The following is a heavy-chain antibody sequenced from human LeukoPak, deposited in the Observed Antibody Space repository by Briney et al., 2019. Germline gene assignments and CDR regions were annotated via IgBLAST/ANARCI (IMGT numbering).Heavy chain of an antibody. CDR1: GFTFRTYA. CDR2: INGADYST. Sequence: GGSLRLSCAACGFTFRTYAMSWVRQAPGKGLQWVSSINGADYSTYYADSVKGRFTISRDSSKNILYLQMNSLRTDQTAIYYSASANATPRGINFDTWGQGTLVTVSS. V-gene: IGHV3-23*01. J-gene: IGHJ4*02. D-gene: IGHD3-10*01. CDR3: ASANATPRGINFDT.